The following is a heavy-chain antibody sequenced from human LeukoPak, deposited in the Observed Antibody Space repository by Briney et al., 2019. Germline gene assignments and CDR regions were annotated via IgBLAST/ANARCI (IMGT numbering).Heavy chain of an antibody. CDR3: AKEAIIASAFDI. CDR2: ISWNNGSI. D-gene: IGHD6-13*01. V-gene: IGHV3-9*03. CDR1: GFTFDDYA. J-gene: IGHJ3*02. Sequence: PGGFLRLSCAASGFTFDDYAMHWVRQAPGKGLEWVSGISWNNGSIGYADSVKGRFTISRDNAKNSLYLQMNSLRAEDMALYYCAKEAIIASAFDIWGQGTMVTVSS.